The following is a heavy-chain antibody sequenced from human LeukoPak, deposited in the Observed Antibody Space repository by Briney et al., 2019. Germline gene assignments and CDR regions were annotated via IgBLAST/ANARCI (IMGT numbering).Heavy chain of an antibody. CDR2: ISHSGTYT. V-gene: IGHV3-21*01. J-gene: IGHJ4*02. D-gene: IGHD3-10*01. CDR1: GFTFRLSS. CDR3: ARDLPHYYGSGSYLGFDY. Sequence: PGGSLRLSCAASGFTFRLSSFNWVRQAPGKGLEWVSSISHSGTYTYYADSVRGRFTISRDNAKNSLYLQMNSLRAEDTAVYYCARDLPHYYGSGSYLGFDYWGQGTLVTVSS.